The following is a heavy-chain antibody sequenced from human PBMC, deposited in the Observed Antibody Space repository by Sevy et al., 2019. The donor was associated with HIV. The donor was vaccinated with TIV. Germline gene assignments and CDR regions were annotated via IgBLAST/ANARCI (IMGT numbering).Heavy chain of an antibody. V-gene: IGHV3-23*01. CDR2: ISESGAMT. Sequence: GGSLRLTCVASGFTSSSYAMSWVRRAPGKGLEWVSSISESGAMTDYADSVKGRFTISRDNSKSTLYLQMNSLRAEDTAIYYCAKASIEVAATTGGVFDYWGQGTLVTVSS. CDR1: GFTSSSYA. J-gene: IGHJ4*02. CDR3: AKASIEVAATTGGVFDY. D-gene: IGHD6-19*01.